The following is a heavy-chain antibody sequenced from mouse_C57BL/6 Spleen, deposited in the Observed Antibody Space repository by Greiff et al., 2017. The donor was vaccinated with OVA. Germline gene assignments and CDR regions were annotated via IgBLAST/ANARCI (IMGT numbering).Heavy chain of an antibody. D-gene: IGHD1-1*01. Sequence: QVQLQQPGAELVMPGASVKLSCTASGYTFTSYWMHWVKQRPGQGLEWIGEIDPSDSYTNYNQKFKGKSTLTVDKSSSTAYMQLSSLTSEDSAVYYCARSHYGSSYYFDYWGQGTTLTVSS. V-gene: IGHV1-69*01. CDR3: ARSHYGSSYYFDY. CDR2: IDPSDSYT. CDR1: GYTFTSYW. J-gene: IGHJ2*01.